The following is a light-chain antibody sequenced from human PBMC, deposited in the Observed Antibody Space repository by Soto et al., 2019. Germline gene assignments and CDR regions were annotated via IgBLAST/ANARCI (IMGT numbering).Light chain of an antibody. CDR2: DTT. V-gene: IGLV7-46*01. CDR1: TGAVTTGHY. CDR3: LLCYFGARPGVV. J-gene: IGLJ2*01. Sequence: QTVVTQEPSLTVSPGGTVTLTCGSSTGAVTTGHYPYWFQQKPGQAPRTLIYDTTNKHSWTPARFSGSLLGGKAALTLSGAQPEDEAEYYCLLCYFGARPGVVFGGGTKLTVL.